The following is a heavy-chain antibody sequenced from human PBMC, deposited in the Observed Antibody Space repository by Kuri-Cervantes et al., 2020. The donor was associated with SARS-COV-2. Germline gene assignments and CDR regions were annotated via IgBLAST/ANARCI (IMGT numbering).Heavy chain of an antibody. CDR3: ASTTGTTLATDY. CDR2: MNPNSGNT. J-gene: IGHJ4*02. CDR1: GYTFTSYD. V-gene: IGHV1-8*02. D-gene: IGHD1-1*01. Sequence: ASVKVSCKASGYTFTSYDINWVRQATGQGLEWMGWMNPNSGNTGYAQKFQGRVTMTRNTSVSTAYMELSSLRSEDTAVYYCASTTGTTLATDYWGQGTLVTVSS.